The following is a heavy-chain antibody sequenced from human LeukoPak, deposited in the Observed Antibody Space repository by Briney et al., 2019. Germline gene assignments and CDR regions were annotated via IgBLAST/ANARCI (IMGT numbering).Heavy chain of an antibody. CDR3: ARANIGYCSSTSCPGLYYYYMDV. D-gene: IGHD2-2*01. CDR1: GYTFTGYY. J-gene: IGHJ6*03. CDR2: INPNSGGT. V-gene: IGHV1-2*02. Sequence: ASVKVSCKASGYTFTGYYMHWVRQAPGQELEWMGWINPNSGGTNYAQKFQGRVTMTRDTSISTAYMELSRLRSDDTAVYYCARANIGYCSSTSCPGLYYYYMDVWGKGTTVTISS.